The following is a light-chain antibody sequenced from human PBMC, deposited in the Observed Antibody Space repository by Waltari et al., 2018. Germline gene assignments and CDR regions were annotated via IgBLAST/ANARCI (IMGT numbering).Light chain of an antibody. J-gene: IGKJ1*01. Sequence: EIVLTQSRGTLSLSPGERATLSCRASQSVSRTLAWYQQKPGQAPRLLIYDASSRATGIPDRFSGSGSGTDFSLTISRLEPEDFAVYYCQKYGTLPATFGQGTKVEIK. CDR2: DAS. CDR1: QSVSRT. V-gene: IGKV3-20*01. CDR3: QKYGTLPAT.